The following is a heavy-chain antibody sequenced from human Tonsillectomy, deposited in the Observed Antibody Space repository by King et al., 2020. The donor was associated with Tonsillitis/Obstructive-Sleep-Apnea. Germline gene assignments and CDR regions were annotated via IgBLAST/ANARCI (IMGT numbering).Heavy chain of an antibody. J-gene: IGHJ6*02. Sequence: LQLQESGPGMVKPSETLSLTCTVSGGSISSSSYYWGWIRQPPGKGLEWIGSIYYSGSTYYNPSLKSRVTISVDTSKNRFSLKLSSVTAADTAVYYCARKPDYYYYGMDVWGQGTTVTVSS. V-gene: IGHV4-39*07. CDR2: IYYSGST. CDR1: GGSISSSSYY. CDR3: ARKPDYYYYGMDV.